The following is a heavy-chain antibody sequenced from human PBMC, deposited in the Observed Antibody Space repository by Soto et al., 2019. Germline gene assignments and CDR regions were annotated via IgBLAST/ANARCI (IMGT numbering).Heavy chain of an antibody. D-gene: IGHD3-22*01. Sequence: QVQLVQSGAEVKKPGASVKVSCKASGYTFTSYDINWVRQATGQGLEWMGWMNPNSGNTGYAQKFQGRVTMTRNTSISTAYMELSSLRSEDTAVYYCARVPRARDSTVSGMDVWGQGTTVTVSS. J-gene: IGHJ6*02. CDR1: GYTFTSYD. CDR2: MNPNSGNT. CDR3: ARVPRARDSTVSGMDV. V-gene: IGHV1-8*01.